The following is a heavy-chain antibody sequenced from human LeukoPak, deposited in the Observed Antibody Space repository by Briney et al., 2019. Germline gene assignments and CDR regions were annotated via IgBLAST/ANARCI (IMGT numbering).Heavy chain of an antibody. CDR1: GFTVSSNY. D-gene: IGHD4-17*01. V-gene: IGHV3-53*01. J-gene: IGHJ4*02. CDR3: ARHDYGDYSQVFDY. Sequence: PGGSLRLSCAASGFTVSSNYMSWVRQAPGKGLEWVSVIYSGGSTYYADSVKGRFTISRDNSKNTLYLQMNSLRAEDTAVYYCARHDYGDYSQVFDYWGQGTLVTVSS. CDR2: IYSGGST.